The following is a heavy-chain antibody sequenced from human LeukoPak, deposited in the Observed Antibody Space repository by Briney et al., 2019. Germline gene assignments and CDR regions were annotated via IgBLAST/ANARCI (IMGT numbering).Heavy chain of an antibody. Sequence: SETLSLTCAVYGGSFSGYYWSWIRQPPGKGLEWIGEINHSGSTNYNPSLKSRVTISVDTSKNQFSLKLSSVTAADTAVYYCARDPRGSYSSYPYFDYWGQGTLVTVSS. CDR2: INHSGST. D-gene: IGHD1-26*01. CDR3: ARDPRGSYSSYPYFDY. CDR1: GGSFSGYY. V-gene: IGHV4-34*01. J-gene: IGHJ4*02.